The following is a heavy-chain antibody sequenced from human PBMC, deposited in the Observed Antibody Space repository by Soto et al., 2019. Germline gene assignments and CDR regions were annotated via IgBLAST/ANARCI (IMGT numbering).Heavy chain of an antibody. CDR2: INPKSDDT. D-gene: IGHD4-17*01. CDR3: ARKHSLDYQRWGLDP. V-gene: IGHV1-2*02. Sequence: ASVKVSCKASGYPFSDNQIHWLRRAPGQGLEWMGRINPKSDDTNSAQKFQGRVTMTRDTSIDTAYLELTGLTSDDTATYYCARKHSLDYQRWGLDPWGQGTLVTV. J-gene: IGHJ5*02. CDR1: GYPFSDNQ.